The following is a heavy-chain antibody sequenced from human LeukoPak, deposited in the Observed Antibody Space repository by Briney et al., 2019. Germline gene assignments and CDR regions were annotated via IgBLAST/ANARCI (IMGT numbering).Heavy chain of an antibody. V-gene: IGHV3-74*01. D-gene: IGHD1-26*01. J-gene: IGHJ4*02. CDR1: GFTFSTYW. CDR3: ARSGWDPWH. CDR2: INSDGSST. Sequence: GGSLRLSCAASGFTFSTYWMHWVRQAPGKGLVWVSRINSDGSSTSYADFVKGRFTISRDNAKNSMDLQMNSLRVEDTAVYYCARSGWDPWHWGQGTLVTVSS.